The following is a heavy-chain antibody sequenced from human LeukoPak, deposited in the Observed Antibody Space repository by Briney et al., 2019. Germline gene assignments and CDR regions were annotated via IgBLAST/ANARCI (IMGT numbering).Heavy chain of an antibody. D-gene: IGHD3-10*01. J-gene: IGHJ3*02. V-gene: IGHV3-23*01. Sequence: GGSLRLSCAASGFTFNNYAMNWVRQAPGKGLEWVSSISGGGETTYYADSAKGRFTISRDNSKNTLYLQMNSLRAEDTAVYYCAKGARAYYGSGSYYSDAFDIWGQGTMVTVSS. CDR3: AKGARAYYGSGSYYSDAFDI. CDR1: GFTFNNYA. CDR2: ISGGGETT.